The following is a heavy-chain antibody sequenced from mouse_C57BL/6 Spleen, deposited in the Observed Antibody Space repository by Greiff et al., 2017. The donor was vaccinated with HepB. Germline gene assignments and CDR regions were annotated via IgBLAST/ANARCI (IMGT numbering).Heavy chain of an antibody. V-gene: IGHV1-39*01. CDR2: INPNYGTT. CDR3: ARGAFTTVVATWDYFDY. CDR1: GYSFTDYN. Sequence: EVKLQESGPELVKPGASVKISCKASGYSFTDYNMNWVKQSNGKSLEWIGVINPNYGTTSYNQKFKGKATLTVDQSSSTAYMQLNSLTSEDSAVYYCARGAFTTVVATWDYFDYWGQGTTLTVSS. D-gene: IGHD1-1*01. J-gene: IGHJ2*01.